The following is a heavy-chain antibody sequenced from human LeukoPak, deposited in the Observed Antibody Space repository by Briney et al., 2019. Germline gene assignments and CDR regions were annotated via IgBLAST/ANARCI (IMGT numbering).Heavy chain of an antibody. D-gene: IGHD3-22*01. CDR1: GGTFSSYA. CDR3: ARDPYYYDSSGYL. J-gene: IGHJ4*02. Sequence: GASVKVPCKASGGTFSSYAISWVRQAPGQGLEWMGGIIPIFGTANYAQKFQGRVTITADESTSTAYMELSSLRSEDTAVYYCARDPYYYDSSGYLWGQGTLVTVSS. V-gene: IGHV1-69*13. CDR2: IIPIFGTA.